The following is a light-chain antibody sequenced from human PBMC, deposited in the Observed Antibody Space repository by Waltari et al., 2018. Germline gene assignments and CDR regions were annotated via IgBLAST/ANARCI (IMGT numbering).Light chain of an antibody. CDR2: GNS. Sequence: QSVLTQPPSVSGAPGQRVTISCTGSSSNIGAGYDVHWYQQLPGTAPKLLIHGNSNRPSGVPDRVSGSKSGTSASLAITGLQAEDEADYYCQSYDSSLSGLWVFGGGTKLTVL. V-gene: IGLV1-40*01. CDR1: SSNIGAGYD. CDR3: QSYDSSLSGLWV. J-gene: IGLJ3*02.